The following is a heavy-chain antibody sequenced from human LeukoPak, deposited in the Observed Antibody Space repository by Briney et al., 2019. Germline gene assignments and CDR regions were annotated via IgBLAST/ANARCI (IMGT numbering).Heavy chain of an antibody. Sequence: SETLSLTCTVSGGSISSGDYYWSWIRQPPGKGLEWIGYIYYSGSTYYNPSLKSRVTISVDTSKNQFSLKLGSVTAADTAVYYCARGRYRDGMDVWGQGTTVTVSS. D-gene: IGHD1-14*01. J-gene: IGHJ6*02. V-gene: IGHV4-30-4*01. CDR1: GGSISSGDYY. CDR2: IYYSGST. CDR3: ARGRYRDGMDV.